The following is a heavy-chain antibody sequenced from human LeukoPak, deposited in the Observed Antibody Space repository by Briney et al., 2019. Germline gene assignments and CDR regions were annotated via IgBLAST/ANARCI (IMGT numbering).Heavy chain of an antibody. Sequence: GGSLRLSCAASGFTFSTYAMTWVRQVPGKGLDWVSVISGSGDLTYYADSVKGRFTVSRDNSENTLYLQMNSLRAEDTALYYCAREAAGVGYFDNWGQGTLVTVSS. CDR3: AREAAGVGYFDN. CDR2: ISGSGDLT. CDR1: GFTFSTYA. D-gene: IGHD1-26*01. V-gene: IGHV3-23*01. J-gene: IGHJ4*02.